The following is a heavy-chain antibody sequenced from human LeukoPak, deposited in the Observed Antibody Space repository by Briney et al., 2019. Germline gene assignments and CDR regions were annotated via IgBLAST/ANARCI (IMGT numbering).Heavy chain of an antibody. CDR3: ARCSGYFDY. V-gene: IGHV4-39*07. J-gene: IGHJ4*02. Sequence: SETLFLSCTVSGGSISSRGYYWSWLRRPPGKGQEWIGSISYSANTYYNPSLKSRVTISVDKSKNQFSLTLSSVTPADTAVYYCARCSGYFDYWGQGTLVTVSS. CDR1: GGSISSRGYY. CDR2: ISYSANT.